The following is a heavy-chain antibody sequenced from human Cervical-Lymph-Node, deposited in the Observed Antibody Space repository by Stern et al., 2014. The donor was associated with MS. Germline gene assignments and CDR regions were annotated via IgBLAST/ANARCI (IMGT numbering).Heavy chain of an antibody. Sequence: VQLVESGPGLVKPSETLSLTCTVSGGSISSYYWSWIRQPPGKGLEWIGYIYYSGSTNYNPSLKSRVTISVDTSKNQFSLKLSSVTAADTAVYYCARGRLGATPFDYWGQGTLVTVSS. D-gene: IGHD5-12*01. CDR2: IYYSGST. J-gene: IGHJ4*02. CDR3: ARGRLGATPFDY. CDR1: GGSISSYY. V-gene: IGHV4-59*01.